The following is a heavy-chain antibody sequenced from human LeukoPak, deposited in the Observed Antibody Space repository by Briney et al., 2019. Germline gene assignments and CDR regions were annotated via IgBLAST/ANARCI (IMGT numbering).Heavy chain of an antibody. D-gene: IGHD3-22*01. CDR2: ISFDGSNK. V-gene: IGHV3-30-3*02. CDR1: GFTFNTYA. Sequence: GGSLRLSCAVSGFTFNTYAMHWVRQAPGKGLEWVAVISFDGSNKYYADSVKGRFTISRDTSKNTLYLEMNSLRAEDTAVYYCAKGQYYYDSRGYRLDYWGQGTLVTVSS. J-gene: IGHJ4*02. CDR3: AKGQYYYDSRGYRLDY.